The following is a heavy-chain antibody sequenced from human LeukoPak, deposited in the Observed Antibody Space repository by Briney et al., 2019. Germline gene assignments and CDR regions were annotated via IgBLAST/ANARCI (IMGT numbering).Heavy chain of an antibody. Sequence: GGSLRLSCAASGFTFSSYAMHWVRQAPGKGLEGVAVISYDGSNKYYADSVKGRFTISRDNSKNTLYLQMNSLRAEDTAVYYCARSRVPAAIRSFFDYWGQGTLVTVPS. D-gene: IGHD2-2*01. CDR3: ARSRVPAAIRSFFDY. J-gene: IGHJ4*02. CDR1: GFTFSSYA. CDR2: ISYDGSNK. V-gene: IGHV3-30-3*01.